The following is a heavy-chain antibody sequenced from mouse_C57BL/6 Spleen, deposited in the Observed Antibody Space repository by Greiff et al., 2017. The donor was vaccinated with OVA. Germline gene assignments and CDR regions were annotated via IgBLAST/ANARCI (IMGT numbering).Heavy chain of an antibody. J-gene: IGHJ4*01. V-gene: IGHV2-2*01. CDR3: ASLWLRRGYYYAMDY. Sequence: VQLQESGPGLVQPSQSLSITCTVSGFSLTSYGVHWVRQSPGKGLEWLGVIWSGGSTDYNAAFISRLSISKDNSKSQVFFKMNSLQADDTAIYYCASLWLRRGYYYAMDYWGQGTSVTVSS. CDR2: IWSGGST. D-gene: IGHD2-2*01. CDR1: GFSLTSYG.